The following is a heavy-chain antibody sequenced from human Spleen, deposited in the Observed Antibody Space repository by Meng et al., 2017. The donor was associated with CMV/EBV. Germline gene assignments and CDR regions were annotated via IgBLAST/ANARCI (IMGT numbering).Heavy chain of an antibody. D-gene: IGHD3-3*01. CDR2: IYHSGST. CDR1: GYSISSGYY. J-gene: IGHJ6*02. Sequence: SETLSLTCTVFGYSISSGYYWGWVRQPPGKGLEWIGSIYHSGSTYYNPSLKSRVTISVDTSKNQFSLKLSSVTAADTAVYYCARSFGVVITNYYYYGMDVWGQGTTVTVSS. V-gene: IGHV4-38-2*02. CDR3: ARSFGVVITNYYYYGMDV.